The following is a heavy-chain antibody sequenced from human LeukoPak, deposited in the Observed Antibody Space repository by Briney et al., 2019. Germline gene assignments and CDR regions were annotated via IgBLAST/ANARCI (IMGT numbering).Heavy chain of an antibody. J-gene: IGHJ6*02. D-gene: IGHD3-22*01. V-gene: IGHV1-69*04. CDR1: GGTFSSYA. CDR2: IIPILGIA. CDR3: AMAGDSSGDSYYYGMDV. Sequence: SVKVSCKASGGTFSSYAISWVRQAPGQGLEWMGRIIPILGIANYAQKFQGRVTITADKSTSTAYMELSSLRSEDTAVYYCAMAGDSSGDSYYYGMDVWGQGTTVTVSS.